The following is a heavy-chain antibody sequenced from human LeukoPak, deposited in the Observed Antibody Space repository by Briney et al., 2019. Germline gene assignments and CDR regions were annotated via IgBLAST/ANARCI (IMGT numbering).Heavy chain of an antibody. Sequence: PSETLSLTCTVSGGSISSYYWSWIRQPPGKGLEWIGEINHSGSTNYNPSLKSRVTISVDTSKNQFSLKLSSVTAADTAVYYCARSTPKYSSGRFDYWGQGTLVTVSS. CDR2: INHSGST. J-gene: IGHJ4*02. V-gene: IGHV4-34*01. CDR3: ARSTPKYSSGRFDY. CDR1: GGSISSYY. D-gene: IGHD6-19*01.